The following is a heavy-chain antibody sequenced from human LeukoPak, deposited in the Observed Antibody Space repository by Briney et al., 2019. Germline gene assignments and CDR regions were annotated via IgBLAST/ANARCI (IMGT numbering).Heavy chain of an antibody. V-gene: IGHV1-2*02. Sequence: GASVKVSCKGSGYTFTGYYMHWVRQAPGQGLEWMGWINPNSGGTNYAQKFQGRVTMTRDTSISTAYMELSRLRSDDTAVYYCARVGVEMATIYAFDIWGQGTMVTVSS. CDR3: ARVGVEMATIYAFDI. D-gene: IGHD5-24*01. J-gene: IGHJ3*02. CDR1: GYTFTGYY. CDR2: INPNSGGT.